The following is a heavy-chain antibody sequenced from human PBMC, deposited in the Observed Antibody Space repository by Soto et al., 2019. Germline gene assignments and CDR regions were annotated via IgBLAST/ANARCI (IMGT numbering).Heavy chain of an antibody. CDR2: INPSGGST. CDR3: ARDPKTLIVVVPAAISDNWFDP. D-gene: IGHD2-2*01. V-gene: IGHV1-46*03. Sequence: QVQLVQSGAEVKKPGASVKVSCKASGYTFTSYYMHWVRQAPGQGLEWMGIINPSGGSTSYAQKFQGRVTMTRDTPTSTVYMELSSLRSEDTAVYYCARDPKTLIVVVPAAISDNWFDPWGQGTLVTVSS. CDR1: GYTFTSYY. J-gene: IGHJ5*02.